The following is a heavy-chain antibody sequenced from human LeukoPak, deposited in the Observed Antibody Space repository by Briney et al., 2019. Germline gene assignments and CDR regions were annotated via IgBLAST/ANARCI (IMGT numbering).Heavy chain of an antibody. V-gene: IGHV4-34*01. CDR3: ARGIGAAAP. D-gene: IGHD6-13*01. Sequence: SETLSLTCAVYGGSFSGYYWSWIRQPPGKGLEWIGEINHSGSTNYNPSLKSRVTISVDTSKNQFSLKLSSVTATDTAVYYCARGIGAAAPWGQGTLVTVSS. J-gene: IGHJ5*02. CDR1: GGSFSGYY. CDR2: INHSGST.